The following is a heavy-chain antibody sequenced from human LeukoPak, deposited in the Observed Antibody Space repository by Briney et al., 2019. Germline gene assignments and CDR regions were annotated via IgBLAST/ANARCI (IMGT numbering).Heavy chain of an antibody. Sequence: KPSETLSLTCTVSGGSISNYYWSWIRQPPEKELEWIGYIYNSGSSNYNPSLKSRVTISVDTSKSQFSLKLSSVTAADTAVYYCARRTGYYDGFDYWGQGTLVTVSS. CDR2: IYNSGSS. CDR3: ARRTGYYDGFDY. D-gene: IGHD3/OR15-3a*01. V-gene: IGHV4-59*01. CDR1: GGSISNYY. J-gene: IGHJ4*02.